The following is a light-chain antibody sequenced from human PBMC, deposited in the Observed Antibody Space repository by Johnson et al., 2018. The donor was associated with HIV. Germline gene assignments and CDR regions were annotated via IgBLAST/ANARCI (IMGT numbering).Light chain of an antibody. CDR3: GTWDSSLSTYV. Sequence: QSVLTQPPSVSAAPGQKVTISCSGSSFNIGNNYVSWYQQLPGTAPKLLIYVNTNRPSGIPDRFSVSKSGTSATLGITGLQTGDEADYYCGTWDSSLSTYVFGSGTKVTVL. J-gene: IGLJ1*01. CDR2: VNT. V-gene: IGLV1-51*01. CDR1: SFNIGNNY.